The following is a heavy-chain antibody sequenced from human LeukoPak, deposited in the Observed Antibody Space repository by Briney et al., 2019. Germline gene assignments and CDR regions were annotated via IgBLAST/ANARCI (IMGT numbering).Heavy chain of an antibody. CDR1: GFTFSSYA. CDR3: ARGVSTYFDY. D-gene: IGHD3-16*01. CDR2: ISYDGSNK. Sequence: GRSLRLSCAASGFTFSSYAVHWVRQAPGKGLEWVAVISYDGSNKYYADSVKGRFTISRDNSKNTLYLQMNSLRAEDTAVYYCARGVSTYFDYWGQGTLVTVSS. V-gene: IGHV3-30-3*01. J-gene: IGHJ4*02.